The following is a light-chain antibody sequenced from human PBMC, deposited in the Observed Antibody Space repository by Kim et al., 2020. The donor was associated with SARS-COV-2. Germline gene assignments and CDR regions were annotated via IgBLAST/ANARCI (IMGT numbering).Light chain of an antibody. CDR2: GAS. J-gene: IGKJ4*01. CDR1: QSVSSSY. Sequence: EIVLTQSPGTLSLSPGERATLSCRASQSVSSSYLAWYQQKPGQAPRLLIYGASSRATSIPDRFSGSGSGTDFTLTISRLEPEDFAVYYCQQYGSSRGLTFGGGTKVDIK. CDR3: QQYGSSRGLT. V-gene: IGKV3-20*01.